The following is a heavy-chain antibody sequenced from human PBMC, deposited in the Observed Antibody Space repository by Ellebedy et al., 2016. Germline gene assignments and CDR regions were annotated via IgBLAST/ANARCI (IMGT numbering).Heavy chain of an antibody. D-gene: IGHD4-17*01. CDR3: ARAMTTVTTNWFDP. Sequence: ASVKVSXKASGYTISSYDINWVRQATGQGLEWMGWMNPNSGNTGYAQKFQGRVTMTRDTSTSTVYMELSSLRSEDTAVYYCARAMTTVTTNWFDPWGQGTLVTVSS. V-gene: IGHV1-8*01. J-gene: IGHJ5*02. CDR2: MNPNSGNT. CDR1: GYTISSYD.